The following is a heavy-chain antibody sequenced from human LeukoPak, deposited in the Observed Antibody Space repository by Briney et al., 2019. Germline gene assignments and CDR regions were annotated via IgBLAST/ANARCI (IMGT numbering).Heavy chain of an antibody. CDR2: MNPNSGNT. V-gene: IGHV1-8*01. J-gene: IGHJ4*02. CDR1: GYTFTSYD. D-gene: IGHD2-2*01. Sequence: ASVKVSCKASGYTFTSYDINWVRQATGQGLEWMGWMNPNSGNTGYAQKFQGRVTMTRNTSISTAYMELSSLRSEDTAVYYCARAPKGNQLLLRYYFDYWGQGTLVTVSS. CDR3: ARAPKGNQLLLRYYFDY.